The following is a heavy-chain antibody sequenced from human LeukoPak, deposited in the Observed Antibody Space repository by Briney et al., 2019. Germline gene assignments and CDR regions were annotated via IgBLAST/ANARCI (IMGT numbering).Heavy chain of an antibody. J-gene: IGHJ4*02. CDR2: IWYDGSNK. CDR3: AKYDDSGRAGGY. D-gene: IGHD3-22*01. CDR1: GFTFSNYG. V-gene: IGHV3-33*06. Sequence: PGRSLRLSCAASGFTFSNYGMHWVRQAPGKGLEWVAVIWYDGSNKYYADSVTDRFTISRDNSRNTLYLQMNSLRGEDTAMYYCAKYDDSGRAGGYWGQGTLVTVSS.